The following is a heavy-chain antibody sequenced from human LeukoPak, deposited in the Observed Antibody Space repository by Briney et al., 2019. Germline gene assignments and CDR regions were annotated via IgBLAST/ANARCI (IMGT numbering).Heavy chain of an antibody. CDR3: ARGGSIAAAADY. D-gene: IGHD6-13*01. CDR2: INPNSGGT. Sequence: GASVKVSCKASGYTFTSYGISWVRQAPGQGLEWMGWINPNSGGTNYAQKFQGWVTMTRDTSISTAYMELSRLRSDDTAVYYCARGGSIAAAADYWGQGTLVTVSS. J-gene: IGHJ4*02. V-gene: IGHV1-2*04. CDR1: GYTFTSYG.